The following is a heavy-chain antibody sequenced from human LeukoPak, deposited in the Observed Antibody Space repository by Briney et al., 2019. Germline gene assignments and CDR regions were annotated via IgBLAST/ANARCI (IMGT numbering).Heavy chain of an antibody. CDR3: ARSRGIISDSTLDY. Sequence: PSETLSLTCAVYGGSFSGYYWSWIRQPPGKGLEWIGEINHSGSTNYNPSLKSRVTISVDTSKNQFSLKLRSVTAADTAVYYCARSRGIISDSTLDYWGQGTLVTVSS. D-gene: IGHD6-13*01. J-gene: IGHJ4*02. CDR1: GGSFSGYY. CDR2: INHSGST. V-gene: IGHV4-34*01.